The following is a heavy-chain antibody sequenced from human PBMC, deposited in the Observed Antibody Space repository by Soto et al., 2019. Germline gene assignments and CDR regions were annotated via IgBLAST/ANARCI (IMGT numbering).Heavy chain of an antibody. CDR2: ISYDETNE. V-gene: IGHV3-30*18. CDR1: GFTFSSHG. Sequence: QVQLVESGGGLVQPGGSLRLTCVASGFTFSSHGMHWVRQAPGKGLEWVAVISYDETNEYYVDSVKGRFTISRDNSKSILYLQMNRLRPEETAVYKCAKDLRTTISDYGMDVWGQGTTVTVSS. D-gene: IGHD2-21*01. CDR3: AKDLRTTISDYGMDV. J-gene: IGHJ6*02.